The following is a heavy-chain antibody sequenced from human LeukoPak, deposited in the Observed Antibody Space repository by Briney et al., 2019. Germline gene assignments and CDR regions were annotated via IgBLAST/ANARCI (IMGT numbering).Heavy chain of an antibody. V-gene: IGHV7-4-1*02. J-gene: IGHJ4*02. D-gene: IGHD4-17*01. CDR2: INTNTGNP. CDR3: ARGDDGDYHNMYDY. CDR1: GYTFTSYA. Sequence: ASVKVSCKASGYTFTSYAMNWVRQAPGQGLEWMGWINTNTGNPTYAQGFTGRFVFSLDTSVSTAYLQISSLKAEDTAVYYCARGDDGDYHNMYDYWGQGTLVTVSS.